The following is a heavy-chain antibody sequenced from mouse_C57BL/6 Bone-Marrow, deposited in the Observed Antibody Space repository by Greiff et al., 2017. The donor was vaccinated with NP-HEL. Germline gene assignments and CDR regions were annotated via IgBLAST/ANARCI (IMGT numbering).Heavy chain of an antibody. V-gene: IGHV3-6*01. D-gene: IGHD2-5*01. CDR1: GYSITSGYY. CDR3: VYSNPWFAY. CDR2: ISYDGSN. J-gene: IGHJ3*01. Sequence: ESGPSLVKPSQSLSLTCSVTGYSITSGYYWNWIRQFPGNKLEWMGYISYDGSNNYNPSLKNRISITRDTSKNQFFLKLNSVTTEDTATYYCVYSNPWFAYWGQGTLVTVSA.